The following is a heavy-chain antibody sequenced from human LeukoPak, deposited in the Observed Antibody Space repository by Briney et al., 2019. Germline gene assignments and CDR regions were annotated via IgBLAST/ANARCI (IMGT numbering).Heavy chain of an antibody. Sequence: GGSLRLSCTASGFIFSNYAMHWIRQALGKGLEWVAVIFYDGSNKYYADSVKGRFTISRDNSKNTLYLQMNSLRTEDTAVYYCLPDWFDPWGQGTLVTVSS. V-gene: IGHV3-30*04. J-gene: IGHJ5*02. CDR3: LPDWFDP. CDR1: GFIFSNYA. CDR2: IFYDGSNK.